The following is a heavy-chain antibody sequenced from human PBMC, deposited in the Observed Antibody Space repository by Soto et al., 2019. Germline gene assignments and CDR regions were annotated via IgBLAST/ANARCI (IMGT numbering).Heavy chain of an antibody. CDR3: AREDGSGSYVGWFDP. D-gene: IGHD3-10*01. Sequence: QVQLQESGPGLVKPSQTLSLTCTVSGGSISSGDYYWSWIRQPPGKGLEWIGYIYYSGSTYYNPSLKSRVTISVDTSKNRFSLKLSSVTAADTAVYYCAREDGSGSYVGWFDPWGQGTLVTVSS. J-gene: IGHJ5*02. V-gene: IGHV4-30-4*01. CDR2: IYYSGST. CDR1: GGSISSGDYY.